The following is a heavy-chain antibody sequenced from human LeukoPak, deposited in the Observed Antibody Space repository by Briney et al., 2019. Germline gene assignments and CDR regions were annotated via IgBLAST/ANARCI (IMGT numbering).Heavy chain of an antibody. V-gene: IGHV3-21*01. CDR2: ISSSSSYI. CDR1: GFTFSSYS. D-gene: IGHD4-17*01. Sequence: GGSLRLSCAASGFTFSSYSMNWVRQAPGKGLEWVSSISSSSSYIYYADSVKGRFTISRDNAKNSLYLQMNSLRAEDTAVYYCTTTVTGQRSAYWGQGTLVTVPS. CDR3: TTTVTGQRSAY. J-gene: IGHJ4*02.